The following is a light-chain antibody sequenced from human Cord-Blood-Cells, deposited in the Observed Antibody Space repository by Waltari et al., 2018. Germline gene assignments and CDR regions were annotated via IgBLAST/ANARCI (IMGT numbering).Light chain of an antibody. CDR2: AAS. Sequence: DIKMTQSPSSLSASVGDRVTITCRASQSISSYLNWYQQKPGKVPKLLIYAASSLQSGVLSRFSGSGSGTDFTRTISSLQPEDFATYYCQQSYSHFGPGTKVDIK. CDR3: QQSYSH. V-gene: IGKV1-39*01. J-gene: IGKJ3*01. CDR1: QSISSY.